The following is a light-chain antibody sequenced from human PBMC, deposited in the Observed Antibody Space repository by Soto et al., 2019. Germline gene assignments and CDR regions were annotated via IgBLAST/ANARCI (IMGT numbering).Light chain of an antibody. CDR2: LGS. CDR3: MQALEPSFS. Sequence: PLSLPATPGEPASISCRCSQSLLHSNGNTYLDWYLQKPGQSPQLLISLGSNRASGVPDRFSGSGSGTDFTLKISRVEAEDVGVYYCMQALEPSFSFGPGTKVDIK. J-gene: IGKJ3*01. CDR1: QSLLHSNGNTY. V-gene: IGKV2-28*01.